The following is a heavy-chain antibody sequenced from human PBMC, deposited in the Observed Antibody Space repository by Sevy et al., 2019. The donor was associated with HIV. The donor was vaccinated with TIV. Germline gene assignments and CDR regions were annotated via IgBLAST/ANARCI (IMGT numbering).Heavy chain of an antibody. Sequence: SETLSLTCTVSGGSISSGGYYWSWIRQHPGKGLEWIGYIYYSGSTYYNPSLKSRVTISVDTSKNQFSLKLSSVTAADTAVYYCATGTEEPVDTAMVFFDYWGQGTLVTISS. CDR2: IYYSGST. V-gene: IGHV4-31*03. CDR3: ATGTEEPVDTAMVFFDY. J-gene: IGHJ4*02. D-gene: IGHD5-18*01. CDR1: GGSISSGGYY.